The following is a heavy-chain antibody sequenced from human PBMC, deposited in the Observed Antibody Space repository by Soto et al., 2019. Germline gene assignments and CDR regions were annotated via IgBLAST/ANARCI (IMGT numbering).Heavy chain of an antibody. CDR2: ISYDGSNK. Sequence: PGGSLRLSCAASGFTFSSYGMHWVRQAPGKGLEWVAVISYDGSNKYYADSVKGRFTISRDDSKNTLYLQMNSLRAEDTAVYYCAKDQSYYDFWSGYYLSNYYYGMDVWGQGTTVTVSS. CDR1: GFTFSSYG. V-gene: IGHV3-30*18. CDR3: AKDQSYYDFWSGYYLSNYYYGMDV. J-gene: IGHJ6*02. D-gene: IGHD3-3*01.